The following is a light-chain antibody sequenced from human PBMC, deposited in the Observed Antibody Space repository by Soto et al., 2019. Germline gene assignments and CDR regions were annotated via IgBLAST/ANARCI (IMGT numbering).Light chain of an antibody. V-gene: IGLV2-23*01. Sequence: QSVLTQPASVSGSPGQSITISCTGTSSDVGGYNYVSWYQQHPGKARKLMIYEASKRPSGVSNRFSGSKSGNTASLTISGLQAEDEADYYCCSYAGSSTYVFGTGTKVTVL. CDR1: SSDVGGYNY. CDR2: EAS. J-gene: IGLJ1*01. CDR3: CSYAGSSTYV.